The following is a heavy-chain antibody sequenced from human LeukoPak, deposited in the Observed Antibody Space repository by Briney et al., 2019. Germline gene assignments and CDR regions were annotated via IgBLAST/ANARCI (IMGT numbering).Heavy chain of an antibody. J-gene: IGHJ4*02. Sequence: LPRGSLRLSCAASGFTFSCYWMSWVRQAPGKGLEWVANIKQDGSEKYYVDSVKGRFTISRDNAKNSLYLQMNSLRAEDTAVYYCARIKVRQWLAYYFDYWGQGTLVTVSS. CDR2: IKQDGSEK. CDR3: ARIKVRQWLAYYFDY. V-gene: IGHV3-7*01. D-gene: IGHD6-19*01. CDR1: GFTFSCYW.